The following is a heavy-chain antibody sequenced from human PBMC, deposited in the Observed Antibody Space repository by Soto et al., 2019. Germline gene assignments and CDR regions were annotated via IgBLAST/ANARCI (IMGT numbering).Heavy chain of an antibody. CDR1: GVSINSYY. Sequence: ASETLSLTCTVSGVSINSYYWSWIRQPPGKGLEWIGYVYHSGSTNYNPSLKSRVAMSIDTSKSQFSLELTSVSAADTAVYYFAREDGYNYIRPAEYHDAFDIWGQGTMVTVSS. CDR3: AREDGYNYIRPAEYHDAFDI. D-gene: IGHD5-12*01. J-gene: IGHJ3*02. CDR2: VYHSGST. V-gene: IGHV4-59*01.